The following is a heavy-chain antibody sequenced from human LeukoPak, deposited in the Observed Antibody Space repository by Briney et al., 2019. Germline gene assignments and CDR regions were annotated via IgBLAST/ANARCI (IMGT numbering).Heavy chain of an antibody. CDR1: GFTFSSYS. V-gene: IGHV3-21*01. Sequence: PGGSLRLSCAASGFTFSSYSMNWVRQAPGKGLEWVSSISTSSSYIYYADSVKGRFTISRDNAKNSLYLQMNSLRAEDTAVYYCARDYCSGGSCYNHYYYGMDVWGQGTTVTVSS. D-gene: IGHD2-15*01. CDR2: ISTSSSYI. J-gene: IGHJ6*02. CDR3: ARDYCSGGSCYNHYYYGMDV.